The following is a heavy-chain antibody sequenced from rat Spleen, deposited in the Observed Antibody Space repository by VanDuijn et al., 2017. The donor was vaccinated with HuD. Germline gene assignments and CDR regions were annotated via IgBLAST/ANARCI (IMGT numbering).Heavy chain of an antibody. CDR2: ISYDGSST. CDR1: GFTFSDYN. J-gene: IGHJ4*01. Sequence: EVQLVESGGGLVQPGRSLKLSCAASGFTFSDYNMAWVRQAPKKGLEWVATISYDGSSTYYRDSVKGRFTISRDNAKSTLYLQMDSLRSEDTATYYFARRPGYNVMDAWGQGASVTVSS. D-gene: IGHD1-4*01. V-gene: IGHV5-7*01. CDR3: ARRPGYNVMDA.